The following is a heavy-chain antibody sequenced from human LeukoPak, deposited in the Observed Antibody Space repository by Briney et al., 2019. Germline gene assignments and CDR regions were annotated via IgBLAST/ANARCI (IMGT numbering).Heavy chain of an antibody. Sequence: GGSLRLSCAASGFTFSSYAMTWVRQAPGKGLEWVSSISSSSSYIYYADSVKGRFTISRDNAKNSLYLQMNTLRAEDTAVYYCARDRTTVTTFDYWGQGTLVTVSS. CDR1: GFTFSSYA. V-gene: IGHV3-21*01. CDR3: ARDRTTVTTFDY. D-gene: IGHD4-17*01. CDR2: ISSSSSYI. J-gene: IGHJ4*02.